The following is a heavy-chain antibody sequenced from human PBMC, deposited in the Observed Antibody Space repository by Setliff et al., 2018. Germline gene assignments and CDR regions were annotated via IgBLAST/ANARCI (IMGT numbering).Heavy chain of an antibody. V-gene: IGHV4-61*09. D-gene: IGHD6-6*01. CDR3: ARGRNIAARLFDS. CDR1: DDSISSRHYY. CDR2: IYTSWST. J-gene: IGHJ4*02. Sequence: LSLTCTVSDDSISSRHYYWSWIRQPAGKGLEWLGQIYTSWSTNYNPSLKGRATLSIDTSNNQFSLRVTSVTAADAAVYYCARGRNIAARLFDSWGQGTRVTVSS.